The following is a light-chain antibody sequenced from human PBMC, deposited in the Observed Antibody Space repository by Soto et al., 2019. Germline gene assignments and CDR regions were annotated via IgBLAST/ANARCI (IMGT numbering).Light chain of an antibody. CDR2: AAS. J-gene: IGKJ1*01. CDR1: QGTSNY. CDR3: QKYNSAPTWT. Sequence: DIQMTQSPSSLSASVGDRVTITCRASQGTSNYLAWYQQKPGKVPKLLIYAASTLQSGVPSRFRGSGSGTYSTLTINSLQPEDVATYYCQKYNSAPTWTFGQGTKVEIK. V-gene: IGKV1-27*01.